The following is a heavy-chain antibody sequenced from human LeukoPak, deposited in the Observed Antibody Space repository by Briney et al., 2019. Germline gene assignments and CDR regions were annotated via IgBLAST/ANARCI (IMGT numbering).Heavy chain of an antibody. CDR1: GGSVSSGISY. CDR2: INYSWST. J-gene: IGHJ1*01. V-gene: IGHV4-61*01. CDR3: ANSPRGTEYFHH. Sequence: SETLSLTCTVSGGSVSSGISYWSWIRQPPGKGLEWIGYINYSWSTNYNPSLKSRVTISGDTPENQFSLKLSPVTAADAAVYYCANSPRGTEYFHHWGQGTLVTVSS. D-gene: IGHD4-23*01.